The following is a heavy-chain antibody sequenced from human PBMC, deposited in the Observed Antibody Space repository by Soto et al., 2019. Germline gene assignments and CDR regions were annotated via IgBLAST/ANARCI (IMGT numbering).Heavy chain of an antibody. CDR1: GYTFTSYG. CDR3: ARDSHRYYYYYYGMDV. CDR2: INSYNGNT. V-gene: IGHV1-18*01. Sequence: ASVKVSCKASGYTFTSYGISWVRQAPGQGLEWMGWINSYNGNTNYAQKFQGRVTITRDTSASTAYMELSSLRSEDTAVYYCARDSHRYYYYYYGMDVWGQGTTVTVSS. J-gene: IGHJ6*02.